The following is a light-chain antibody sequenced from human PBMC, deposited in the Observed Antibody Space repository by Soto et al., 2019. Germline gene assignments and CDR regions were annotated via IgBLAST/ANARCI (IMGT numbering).Light chain of an antibody. V-gene: IGLV7-46*01. J-gene: IGLJ2*01. Sequence: QAVVTQEPSLTVSPGGTVTLTCVSSTGAVTNGHYTYWFQQKPGQAPRTLIYDTSNKHSWTPARFSGSLLGGKAALTLSGAQPEDEADYYCLLSYIGARVFGGGTKLTVL. CDR3: LLSYIGARV. CDR2: DTS. CDR1: TGAVTNGHY.